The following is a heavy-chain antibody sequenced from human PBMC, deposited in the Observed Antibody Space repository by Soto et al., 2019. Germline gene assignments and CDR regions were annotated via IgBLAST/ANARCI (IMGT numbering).Heavy chain of an antibody. CDR2: ISAYNGNT. J-gene: IGHJ4*02. D-gene: IGHD3-9*01. CDR1: GYTFTSYG. Sequence: ASVKVSCKASGYTFTSYGISWVRQAPGQGLEWMGWISAYNGNTNYAQKLQGRVTMTTDTSTSTAYMELRSLRSDDTAVYYCVRFWPPPYSDALTDYTDAFDYWGQGTLVTVSS. CDR3: VRFWPPPYSDALTDYTDAFDY. V-gene: IGHV1-18*01.